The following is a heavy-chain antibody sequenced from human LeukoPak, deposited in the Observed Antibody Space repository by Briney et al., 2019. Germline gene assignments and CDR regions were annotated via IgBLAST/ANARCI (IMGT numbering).Heavy chain of an antibody. CDR3: ARDKYYGSGNYGKYNWFDP. J-gene: IGHJ5*02. V-gene: IGHV4-4*07. CDR1: DGSINTYN. D-gene: IGHD3-10*01. Sequence: SETLSLTCTVADGSINTYNWSWIRQPAGKGLEWIGHIYTGGSTNYNPSLKSRVTMSLDTSKNQFSLKLSSVTAAGTAVYYCARDKYYGSGNYGKYNWFDPWGQGALVTDSS. CDR2: IYTGGST.